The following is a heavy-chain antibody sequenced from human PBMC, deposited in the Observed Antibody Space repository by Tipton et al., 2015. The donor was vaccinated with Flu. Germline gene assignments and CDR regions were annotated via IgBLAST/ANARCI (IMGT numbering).Heavy chain of an antibody. CDR2: VYQSGST. J-gene: IGHJ6*02. D-gene: IGHD3-10*02. CDR1: GASVSSSAYY. V-gene: IGHV4-39*07. Sequence: TLSLTCTVSGASVSSSAYYWAWVRQPPGKGLEWIGNVYQSGSTSHNPSLKSRVTISLDTSADQFFLKLKSVTAADTAVYFCASFVRPYFTNGLDVWGQGTTVTVSS. CDR3: ASFVRPYFTNGLDV.